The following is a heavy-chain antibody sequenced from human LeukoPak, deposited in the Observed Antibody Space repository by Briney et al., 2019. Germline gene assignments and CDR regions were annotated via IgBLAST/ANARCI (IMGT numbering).Heavy chain of an antibody. D-gene: IGHD5-12*01. Sequence: GGSLRLSCAASGFTFSTYGMHWVRQAPGKGLEWLTDIWYDGSNKYYTDSVKGRFTISRDNSKNTLYLQMNSLRAEDTAVYYCARKKGYSGYDFFDYWGQGTLVTVSS. J-gene: IGHJ4*02. CDR3: ARKKGYSGYDFFDY. CDR2: IWYDGSNK. V-gene: IGHV3-33*01. CDR1: GFTFSTYG.